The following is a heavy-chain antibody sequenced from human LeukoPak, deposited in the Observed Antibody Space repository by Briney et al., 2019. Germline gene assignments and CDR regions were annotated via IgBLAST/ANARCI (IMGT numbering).Heavy chain of an antibody. CDR2: ISAYNGNT. J-gene: IGHJ4*02. V-gene: IGHV1-18*01. Sequence: ASVKVSCKASGYTFTSYGISWVRQAPGQGLEWMGWISAYNGNTNYAQKLQGRGTMTTDTSTSTAYMELRSLRSDDTAVYYCARDPHSYCGGDCYPPAYYFDYWGQGTLVTVSS. D-gene: IGHD2-21*02. CDR1: GYTFTSYG. CDR3: ARDPHSYCGGDCYPPAYYFDY.